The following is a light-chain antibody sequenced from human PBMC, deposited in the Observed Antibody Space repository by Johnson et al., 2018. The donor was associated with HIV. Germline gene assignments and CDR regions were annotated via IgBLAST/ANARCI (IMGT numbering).Light chain of an antibody. Sequence: VLTQPPSVSAAPGQKVTISCSGSSSNIGNNYVSWYQQLPGTAPKLLIYDNNKRPSGIPDRFSGSKSGTSATLGITGLQTGDEADYYCGTWDSSLSAYVFGTETKVTVL. J-gene: IGLJ1*01. CDR1: SSNIGNNY. V-gene: IGLV1-51*01. CDR2: DNN. CDR3: GTWDSSLSAYV.